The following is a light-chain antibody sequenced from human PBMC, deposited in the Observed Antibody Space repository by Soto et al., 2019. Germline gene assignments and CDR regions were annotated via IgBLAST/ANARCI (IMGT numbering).Light chain of an antibody. CDR3: FSTAAGGTWL. CDR1: SGDIGSYNR. J-gene: IGLJ2*01. V-gene: IGLV2-23*02. Sequence: QSVLTQPASVSGSPGQSITISCTGTSGDIGSYNRVSWYQQHPGKAPKLIIYEVTDRPSGVSNRFSGSKSGNTASLTISGLESEDEADYYCFSTAAGGTWLFGGGTKVTVL. CDR2: EVT.